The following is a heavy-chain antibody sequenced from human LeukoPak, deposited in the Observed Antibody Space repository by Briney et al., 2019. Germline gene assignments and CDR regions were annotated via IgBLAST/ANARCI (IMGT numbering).Heavy chain of an antibody. D-gene: IGHD6-6*01. Sequence: GGSLRLSCAASGFTFSSYAIHWVRQAPGKGLEWVAFIRYDGSNKYYADSVKGRFTISRDNSKNTLYLQMNSLRAEDTAVYYCAKGGEYSSLYYFDYWGQGTLVTVSS. J-gene: IGHJ4*02. CDR3: AKGGEYSSLYYFDY. CDR2: IRYDGSNK. CDR1: GFTFSSYA. V-gene: IGHV3-30*02.